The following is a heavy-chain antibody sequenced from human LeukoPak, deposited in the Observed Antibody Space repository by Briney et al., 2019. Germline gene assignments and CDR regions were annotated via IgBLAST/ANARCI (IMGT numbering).Heavy chain of an antibody. CDR2: IYTSGST. J-gene: IGHJ4*02. Sequence: SETLSLTCTVSGGSISSYYWSWIRQPAGKGLEWIGRIYTSGSTNYNPSPKSRVTMSVDTSKNQFSLKLSSVTAADTAVYYCARDLDASGWCNFDYWGQGTLVTVSS. CDR3: ARDLDASGWCNFDY. V-gene: IGHV4-4*07. CDR1: GGSISSYY. D-gene: IGHD6-19*01.